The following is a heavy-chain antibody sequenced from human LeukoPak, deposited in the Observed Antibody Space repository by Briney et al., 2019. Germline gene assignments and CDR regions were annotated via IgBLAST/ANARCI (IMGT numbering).Heavy chain of an antibody. D-gene: IGHD1-26*01. CDR1: GASVSSASY. V-gene: IGHV4-61*01. CDR2: IYNGVNT. Sequence: SETPSLTCTVSGASVSSASYWTWIRQPPGKGVEWIAHIYNGVNTNYNPSLKSRVTISVDTSKNQFSLRLNSVTAADTAVYYCARSRAFNSGAFDPWGQGSLVTVSS. J-gene: IGHJ5*02. CDR3: ARSRAFNSGAFDP.